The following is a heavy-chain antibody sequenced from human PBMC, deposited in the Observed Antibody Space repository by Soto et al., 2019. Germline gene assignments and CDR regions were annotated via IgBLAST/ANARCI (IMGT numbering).Heavy chain of an antibody. CDR2: IIPIFGTA. D-gene: IGHD5-18*01. V-gene: IGHV1-69*13. CDR3: ARDAPSSTAMLTPWFDP. Sequence: SVKVSCKASGGTFSSYAISWVRQAPGQGLEWMGGIIPIFGTANYAQKFQGRVTITADESTSTAHMELSSLRSEDTAVYYCARDAPSSTAMLTPWFDPWGQGTLVTVSS. CDR1: GGTFSSYA. J-gene: IGHJ5*02.